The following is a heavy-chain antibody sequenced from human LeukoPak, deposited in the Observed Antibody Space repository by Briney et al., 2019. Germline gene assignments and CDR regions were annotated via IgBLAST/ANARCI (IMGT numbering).Heavy chain of an antibody. CDR1: GVTVSSNA. V-gene: IGHV3-53*01. J-gene: IGHJ3*02. D-gene: IGHD4-17*01. CDR3: ARGGDYEGDAFDI. Sequence: GGSLRLSCAASGVTVSSNAMSWVRRAPGKGLEWVSVIYSGGSSSYADSVKGRFTVSRDNSKNTLYFQMNSLRGEDTAVYYCARGGDYEGDAFDIWGQGTMVTVSS. CDR2: IYSGGSS.